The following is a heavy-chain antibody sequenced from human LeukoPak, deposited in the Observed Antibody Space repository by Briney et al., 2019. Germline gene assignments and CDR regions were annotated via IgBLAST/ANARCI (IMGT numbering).Heavy chain of an antibody. CDR2: ISYDGSNK. D-gene: IGHD3-10*01. V-gene: IGHV3-30*18. J-gene: IGHJ4*02. CDR3: AKDSGGFGELGYFDY. CDR1: GFTFSSYG. Sequence: GRSLRLSCAASGFTFSSYGMHWVRQAPGKGLEWVAVISYDGSNKYYADSVKGRFTISRDNSKNTLYLRMNSLRAEDTAVYYCAKDSGGFGELGYFDYWGQGTLVTVSS.